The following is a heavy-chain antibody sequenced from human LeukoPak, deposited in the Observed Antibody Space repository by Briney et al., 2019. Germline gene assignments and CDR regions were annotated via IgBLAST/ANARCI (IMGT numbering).Heavy chain of an antibody. J-gene: IGHJ5*02. CDR3: ARDLMTVPAARIDNWFDP. Sequence: ASVKVSCKASGYTFTGYYMHWVRQAPGQGLEWMGWINPNSGGTNYAQKFQGRVTMTRDTSISTAYMELRSLRSDDTAVYYCARDLMTVPAARIDNWFDPWGQGTLVTVSS. V-gene: IGHV1-2*02. CDR1: GYTFTGYY. CDR2: INPNSGGT. D-gene: IGHD2-2*01.